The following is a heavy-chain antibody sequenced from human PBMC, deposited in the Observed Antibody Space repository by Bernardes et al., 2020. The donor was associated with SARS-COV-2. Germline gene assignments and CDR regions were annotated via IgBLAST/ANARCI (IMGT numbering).Heavy chain of an antibody. J-gene: IGHJ4*02. CDR2: IFHSGST. D-gene: IGHD3-22*01. CDR3: ARDHAPYDGLDY. CDR1: GGSISSGGYY. Sequence: SETLSLTCTVSGGSISSGGYYWGWIRQPPGKGLEWIGSIFHSGSTYYNPSLKSRVAISVDTSKNQFSLKLSSVTAADTAVYYCARDHAPYDGLDYWGQGTLVTVSS. V-gene: IGHV4-39*07.